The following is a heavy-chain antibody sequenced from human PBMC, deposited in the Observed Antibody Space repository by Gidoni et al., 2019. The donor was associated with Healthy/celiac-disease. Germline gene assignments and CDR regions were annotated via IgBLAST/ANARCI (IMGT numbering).Heavy chain of an antibody. D-gene: IGHD3-22*01. CDR2: INPSGGST. CDR3: ARDHRYYDSSGYYRTFDY. CDR1: GYPFTSSQ. J-gene: IGHJ4*02. Sequence: QVQLVQSGAEVKKPGASVKVSCQASGYPFTSSQMHWVRQAPGQGLDWMGIINPSGGSTSYEQKFQGRVTMTRDTSTSTVYMELSSLRSEDTAVYYCARDHRYYDSSGYYRTFDYWGQGTLVTVSS. V-gene: IGHV1-46*01.